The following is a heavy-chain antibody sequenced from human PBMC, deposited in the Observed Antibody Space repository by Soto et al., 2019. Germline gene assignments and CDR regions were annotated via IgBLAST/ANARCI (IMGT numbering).Heavy chain of an antibody. CDR3: ANDRDGAATGPTTFDGMDV. V-gene: IGHV3-23*01. CDR1: GFTFSSYA. CDR2: ISGSGDST. D-gene: IGHD1-1*01. Sequence: EVQLLESGGGLVQPGGSLRLSCAASGFTFSSYAMSWVRQAPGKGLEWVSVISGSGDSTYYADSVKGRFTISRDNSKNTLYLQMNRLGDEDTAVYYWANDRDGAATGPTTFDGMDVWGEGTAVPVSS. J-gene: IGHJ6*04.